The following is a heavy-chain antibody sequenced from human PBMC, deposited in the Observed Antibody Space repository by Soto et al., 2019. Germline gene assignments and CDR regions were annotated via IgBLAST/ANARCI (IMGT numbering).Heavy chain of an antibody. Sequence: GESLKISCKGSGYSFTSYWIGWVRKLPGKGLEWMGIIYPGDSDTRYSPSFQGQVTISADKSISTAYLQWSSLKASDTAMYYCARRGYCSGGSCYTRGLAFDIWGQGTMVTVSS. V-gene: IGHV5-51*01. CDR3: ARRGYCSGGSCYTRGLAFDI. D-gene: IGHD2-15*01. J-gene: IGHJ3*02. CDR2: IYPGDSDT. CDR1: GYSFTSYW.